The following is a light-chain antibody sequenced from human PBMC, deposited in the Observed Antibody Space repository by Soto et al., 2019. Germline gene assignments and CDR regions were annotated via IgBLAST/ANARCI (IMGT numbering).Light chain of an antibody. V-gene: IGLV1-44*01. J-gene: IGLJ2*01. CDR1: SSNIGDNT. CDR3: AVWDDSLDGVV. Sequence: QSVLTQPPSASGTPGQSVTISCSRSSSNIGDNTVNWYQQLPGTAPKLLIYSNDQRSSGVPDRFSGSKSGTSASLAISGLQSEDEADYYCAVWDDSLDGVVFGGGPSSPS. CDR2: SND.